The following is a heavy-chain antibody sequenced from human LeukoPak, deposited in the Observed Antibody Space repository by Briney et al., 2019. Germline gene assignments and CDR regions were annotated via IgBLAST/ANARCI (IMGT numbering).Heavy chain of an antibody. D-gene: IGHD5-18*01. CDR3: ARGRGGYSYGLLFDY. Sequence: SETLSLTCAVYGGSFSGYYWSWIRQPPGKGLEWIGEINHSGCTNYNPSLKSRVTISVDTSKNQFSLKLSSVTAADTAVYYCARGRGGYSYGLLFDYWGQGTLVTVSS. CDR2: INHSGCT. V-gene: IGHV4-34*01. J-gene: IGHJ4*02. CDR1: GGSFSGYY.